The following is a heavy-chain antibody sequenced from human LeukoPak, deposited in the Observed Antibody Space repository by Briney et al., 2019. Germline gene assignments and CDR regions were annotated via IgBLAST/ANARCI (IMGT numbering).Heavy chain of an antibody. V-gene: IGHV3-23*01. J-gene: IGHJ4*02. D-gene: IGHD4-11*01. CDR1: GFTFTDYA. CDR2: IRYGADST. CDR3: AKGLTTHDY. Sequence: HPGGSLRLSCAASGFTFTDYAMTWVRQAPGKGLEWVSTIRYGADSTYYADSVKGRFTISRDNSRNTLYLQMNSLRADDTAVYYCAKGLTTHDYWGQGTLVTVSS.